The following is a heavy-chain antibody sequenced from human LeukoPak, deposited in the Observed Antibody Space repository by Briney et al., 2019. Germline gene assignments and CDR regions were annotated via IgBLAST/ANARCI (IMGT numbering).Heavy chain of an antibody. CDR1: GFTFSSHG. CDR2: ISYAGSDK. V-gene: IGHV3-30*18. D-gene: IGHD6-19*01. Sequence: PGGSLRLSCAAPGFTFSSHGIHSVRQAPGKGLEWVAVISYAGSDKYYADSVKGRFTISRDNSKNTLNLQMDSLRAEDTAVYYCAKSSSGGWYLLGDAFDIWGQGTMVTVSS. J-gene: IGHJ3*02. CDR3: AKSSSGGWYLLGDAFDI.